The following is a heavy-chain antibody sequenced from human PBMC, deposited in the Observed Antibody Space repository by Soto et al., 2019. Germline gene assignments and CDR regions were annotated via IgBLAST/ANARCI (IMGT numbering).Heavy chain of an antibody. D-gene: IGHD3-22*01. J-gene: IGHJ5*02. CDR2: INHSGST. CDR1: GGSFSGYY. V-gene: IGHV4-34*01. Sequence: PSETLSLTCAVYGGSFSGYYWSWIRQPPGKGLEWIGEINHSGSTNYNPSLKSRVTISVDTSKNQFSLKLSSVTAADTAVYYCARGVYYYDSSGYYGWFDPWGQGTLVTVSS. CDR3: ARGVYYYDSSGYYGWFDP.